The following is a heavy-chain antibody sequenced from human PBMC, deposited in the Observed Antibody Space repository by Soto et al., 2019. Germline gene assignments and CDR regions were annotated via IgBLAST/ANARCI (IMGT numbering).Heavy chain of an antibody. Sequence: QVQLQQWGAGLLKPSETLSLTCAVYGGSFSGYYWSWIRQPPGKGLEWIGEINHSGSTNYNPSLKSRVTISVDTSKNQFSLKLSSVTAADTAVYYCAREGTIWGSPGAFDIWGQGTMVTVSS. CDR2: INHSGST. CDR1: GGSFSGYY. J-gene: IGHJ3*02. V-gene: IGHV4-34*01. D-gene: IGHD7-27*01. CDR3: AREGTIWGSPGAFDI.